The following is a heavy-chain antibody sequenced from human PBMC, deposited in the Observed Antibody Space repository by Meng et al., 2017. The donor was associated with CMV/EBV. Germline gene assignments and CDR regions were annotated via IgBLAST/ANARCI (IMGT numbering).Heavy chain of an antibody. CDR2: ISSSGSTI. CDR3: ARERNWNSGVEYYFDY. D-gene: IGHD1-7*01. J-gene: IGHJ4*02. Sequence: GGSLRLSCAASGFTFCSYEMNWVRQAPGKGLEWVSYISSSGSTIYYADSVKGRFTISRDNAKNSLYLQMNSLRAEDTAVYYCARERNWNSGVEYYFDYWGQGTLVTVSS. V-gene: IGHV3-48*03. CDR1: GFTFCSYE.